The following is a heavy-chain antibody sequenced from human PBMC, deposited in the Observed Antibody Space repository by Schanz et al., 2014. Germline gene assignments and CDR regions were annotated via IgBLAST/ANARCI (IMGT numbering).Heavy chain of an antibody. J-gene: IGHJ5*02. D-gene: IGHD3-10*01. CDR1: GFTASSHS. V-gene: IGHV3-21*01. Sequence: ERLVESGGGLVKPGGSLRLSCGVSGFTASSHSMNWVRQAPGKGLEWVSYVSRSTPDIYYADSVKGRFTMSRDNAKNSVFLQMNSLRAEDTAVYYCVRDILHRVYDSGSPWGQGTLVTVSS. CDR3: VRDILHRVYDSGSP. CDR2: VSRSTPDI.